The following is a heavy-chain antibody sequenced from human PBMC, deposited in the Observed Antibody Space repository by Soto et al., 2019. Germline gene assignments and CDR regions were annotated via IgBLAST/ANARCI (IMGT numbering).Heavy chain of an antibody. CDR2: IIPILGIA. CDR1: GGTFSSYT. Sequence: QVQLVQSGAEVKKPGSSVKVSCKASGGTFSSYTISWVRQAPGQGLEWMGRIIPILGIANYAQKFQGRVTITADKSTSTAYMELSSLRSEDTAVYYCARDLAVAWGGFFDYWGQGTLVTVSS. CDR3: ARDLAVAWGGFFDY. V-gene: IGHV1-69*08. D-gene: IGHD6-19*01. J-gene: IGHJ4*02.